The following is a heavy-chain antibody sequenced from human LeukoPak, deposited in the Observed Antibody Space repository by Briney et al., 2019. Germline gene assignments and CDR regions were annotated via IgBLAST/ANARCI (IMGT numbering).Heavy chain of an antibody. CDR2: ISSSSGYI. Sequence: GGSLRLSCAASGFTFSSYSMNWVRQAPGKGLEWVSYISSSSGYIYYEDSVKGRFTISRDNAKNSLYLQMNSLRAEDTAVYYCARGPTLEWLLGYWGQGTLVTVSS. D-gene: IGHD3-3*01. J-gene: IGHJ4*02. CDR1: GFTFSSYS. CDR3: ARGPTLEWLLGY. V-gene: IGHV3-21*01.